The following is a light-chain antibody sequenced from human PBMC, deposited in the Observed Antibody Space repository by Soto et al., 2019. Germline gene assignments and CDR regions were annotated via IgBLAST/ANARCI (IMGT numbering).Light chain of an antibody. V-gene: IGKV3-20*01. Sequence: EIVLTQSPGTLSVSLGESATLSCRASQSVSDNYLAWYQRKPGQAPRLVVYGASSRATGVPDRFSASGSGTDFTLTISRLEPEDFAVYYCQQYAKAPLTFGQGTKVDIK. CDR3: QQYAKAPLT. CDR1: QSVSDNY. CDR2: GAS. J-gene: IGKJ1*01.